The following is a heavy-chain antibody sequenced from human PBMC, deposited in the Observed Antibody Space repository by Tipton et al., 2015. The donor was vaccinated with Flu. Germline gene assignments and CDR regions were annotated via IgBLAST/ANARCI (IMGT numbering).Heavy chain of an antibody. CDR2: INHSGST. Sequence: TLSLTCAVYGGSFSGYYCSWIRQPPGKGLEWIGEINHSGSTNYNPSLKSRVTISVDTSKNQFSLKLSSVTAADTAVYYCARDPMYGYGNNYYGYAFDIWGQGTMVTVSS. CDR3: ARDPMYGYGNNYYGYAFDI. D-gene: IGHD5-24*01. V-gene: IGHV4-34*01. J-gene: IGHJ3*02. CDR1: GGSFSGYY.